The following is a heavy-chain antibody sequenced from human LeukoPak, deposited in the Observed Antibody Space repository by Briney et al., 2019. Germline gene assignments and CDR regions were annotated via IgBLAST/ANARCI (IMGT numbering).Heavy chain of an antibody. CDR1: GFTFSSYS. D-gene: IGHD3-3*01. Sequence: GGSLRLSCAASGFTFSSYSMNWVRQAPGKGLEWVSSISSSSSYIYYADSVKGRFTISRDNSKNTLYLQMNSLRAEDTAVYSCAKDSIWSGAKEGAFDIWGQGTLVTVSS. J-gene: IGHJ4*02. V-gene: IGHV3-21*04. CDR3: AKDSIWSGAKEGAFDI. CDR2: ISSSSSYI.